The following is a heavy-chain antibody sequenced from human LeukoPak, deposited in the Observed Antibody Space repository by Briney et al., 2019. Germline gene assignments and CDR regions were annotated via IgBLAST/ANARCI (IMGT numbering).Heavy chain of an antibody. Sequence: PSETLSLTCAAYGGSFSGYYWSWIRQPPGKGLEWIGSIYHSGSTYYNPSLKSRVTISVDTSKNQFSLKLSSVTAADTAVYYCARMSNYYYYYMDVWGKGTTVTVSS. J-gene: IGHJ6*03. CDR2: IYHSGST. CDR3: ARMSNYYYYYMDV. V-gene: IGHV4-34*01. CDR1: GGSFSGYY.